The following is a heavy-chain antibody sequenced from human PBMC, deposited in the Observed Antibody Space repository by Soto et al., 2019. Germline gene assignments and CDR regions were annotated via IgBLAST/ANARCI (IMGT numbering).Heavy chain of an antibody. J-gene: IGHJ4*02. CDR1: GFSFSDYA. V-gene: IGHV3-23*01. Sequence: GGSLRLSCAASGFSFSDYAMSWVRQAPGKGLEWVSVISESGGSTHYADSVRGRFTVSRDNSKNSLSLRMNSLRDEDTAVYFCAKRSPYSSGWYSPSFDYWGQGALVTVSS. CDR2: ISESGGST. D-gene: IGHD6-13*01. CDR3: AKRSPYSSGWYSPSFDY.